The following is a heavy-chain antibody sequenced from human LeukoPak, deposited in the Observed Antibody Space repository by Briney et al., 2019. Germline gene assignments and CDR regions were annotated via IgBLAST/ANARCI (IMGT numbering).Heavy chain of an antibody. J-gene: IGHJ6*02. V-gene: IGHV1-8*01. D-gene: IGHD6-13*01. CDR1: GYTFTSYD. Sequence: GASVKVSCKASGYTFTSYDINWVRQATGQGLEWMGWMNPSSGNTGYAQKFQGRVTMTRNTSISTAYMELSSLRSEDTAVYYCASLSYSSSWYDYYGMDVWGQGTTVTVSS. CDR3: ASLSYSSSWYDYYGMDV. CDR2: MNPSSGNT.